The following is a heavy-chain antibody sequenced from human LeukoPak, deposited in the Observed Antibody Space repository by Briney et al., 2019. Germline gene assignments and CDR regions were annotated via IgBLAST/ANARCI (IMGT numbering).Heavy chain of an antibody. Sequence: SETLSLTCTVSGGSINTYYWSWIRQPPGKGLEWIGYISYSGSTSYNPSLKSRVTITVDTSKNQFSLKLSSVTAADPAVYYCAREGYDSNIYYKADYWGQGTLVTVSS. V-gene: IGHV4-59*01. J-gene: IGHJ4*02. CDR1: GGSINTYY. CDR2: ISYSGST. CDR3: AREGYDSNIYYKADY. D-gene: IGHD3-22*01.